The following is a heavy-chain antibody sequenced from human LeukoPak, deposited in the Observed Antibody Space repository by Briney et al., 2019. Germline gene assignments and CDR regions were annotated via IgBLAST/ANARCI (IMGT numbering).Heavy chain of an antibody. CDR2: ISYDGSNK. Sequence: GGSLRLSCAASGFSFSDYAMYWVRQAPGKGLEWVAVISYDGSNKYYADSVKGRFTISRDNSRTFLYLQMDSLRLEGTAVYYCARGAPPDYWGQGTLVTVSS. CDR3: ARGAPPDY. V-gene: IGHV3-30-3*01. J-gene: IGHJ4*02. CDR1: GFSFSDYA.